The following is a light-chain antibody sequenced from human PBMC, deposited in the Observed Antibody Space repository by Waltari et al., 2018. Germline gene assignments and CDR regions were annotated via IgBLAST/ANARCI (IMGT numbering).Light chain of an antibody. V-gene: IGKV1-5*03. CDR1: QSITRW. CDR3: QHYDSYSAT. CDR2: KAS. Sequence: DIQMTQSPSTLSASVGDRVTITCRASQSITRWRAWYQQKPGKAPKLLIYKASILESGVPSRFSGGGSGTEFTLTISSLQPDDFATYYCQHYDSYSATFGRGTKVEIK. J-gene: IGKJ4*02.